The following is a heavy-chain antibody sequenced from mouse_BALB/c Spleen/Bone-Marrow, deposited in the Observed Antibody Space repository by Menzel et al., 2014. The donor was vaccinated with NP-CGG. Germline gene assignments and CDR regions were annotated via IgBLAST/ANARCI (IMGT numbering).Heavy chain of an antibody. CDR2: INPDSSTI. J-gene: IGHJ2*01. D-gene: IGHD2-3*01. CDR1: GFDFRRYW. Sequence: DVMLVESGGGLVQPGGSLKLSCAASGFDFRRYWMSWVRQAPGKGLEWIGEINPDSSTINYAPSLKDKFIISRDNAKNTLYLQMSKVRSEDTALYYRARLGYYGYFDYWGQGTTLTVSS. V-gene: IGHV4-1*02. CDR3: ARLGYYGYFDY.